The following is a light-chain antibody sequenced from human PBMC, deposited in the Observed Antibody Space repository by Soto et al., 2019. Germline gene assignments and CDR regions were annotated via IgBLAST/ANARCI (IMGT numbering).Light chain of an antibody. CDR1: QSVSSY. V-gene: IGKV3-11*01. Sequence: EIVLTQSPATLSLSPGARATLSCRASQSVSSYLAWYQQKPGQAPRLLIYDASNRATGIPARFSGSGSGTDFTLTISSLEPEDFAMYYCQQRSNWPPVTFGGGTKVELK. CDR3: QQRSNWPPVT. CDR2: DAS. J-gene: IGKJ4*01.